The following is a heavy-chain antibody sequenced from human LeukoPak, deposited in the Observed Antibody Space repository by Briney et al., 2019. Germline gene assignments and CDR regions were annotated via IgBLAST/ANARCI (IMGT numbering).Heavy chain of an antibody. CDR3: ARRAGDYSHPYDY. D-gene: IGHD3-22*01. V-gene: IGHV3-53*01. Sequence: GGSLRLSCAASGLTVSSNCMSWVRQAPGKGLEWVSFIYSGGNTYYADSVKGRFTISRDNSKNTVHLQMNSLRAEDTAMYYCARRAGDYSHPYDYWGQGTLVTVSS. J-gene: IGHJ4*02. CDR2: IYSGGNT. CDR1: GLTVSSNC.